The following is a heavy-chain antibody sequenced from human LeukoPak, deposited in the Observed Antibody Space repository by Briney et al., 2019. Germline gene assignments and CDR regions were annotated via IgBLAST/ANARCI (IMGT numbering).Heavy chain of an antibody. Sequence: GGSLRLSCAAPGFTFSSYWMSWVRQAPGKGLEWVANIKQDGSEKYYVDSVKGRFTISRDNAKNSLYLQMNSLRAEDTAVYYCARASYYDFWSGYNFDYWGQGTLVTVSS. CDR3: ARASYYDFWSGYNFDY. J-gene: IGHJ4*02. D-gene: IGHD3-3*01. V-gene: IGHV3-7*01. CDR1: GFTFSSYW. CDR2: IKQDGSEK.